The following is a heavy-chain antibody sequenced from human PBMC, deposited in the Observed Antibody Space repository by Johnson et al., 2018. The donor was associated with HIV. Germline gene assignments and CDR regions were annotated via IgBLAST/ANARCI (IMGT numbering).Heavy chain of an antibody. Sequence: MLLVESGGGLVQPGGSLRLSCAASGITVSSSYMSWVRQAPGKGLEWVGRSRNKANSYTTEYAASVKGRFTISRDDSKNSLYLQMNSLKTEDTAVYYCTRVSFGEGAFDIWGHGTMVTVSS. J-gene: IGHJ3*02. CDR1: GITVSSSY. D-gene: IGHD3-10*01. CDR3: TRVSFGEGAFDI. V-gene: IGHV3-72*01. CDR2: SRNKANSYTT.